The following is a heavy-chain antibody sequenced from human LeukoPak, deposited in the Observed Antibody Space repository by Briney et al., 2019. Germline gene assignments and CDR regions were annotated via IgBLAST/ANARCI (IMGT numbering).Heavy chain of an antibody. CDR1: GFTFSSYA. D-gene: IGHD3-9*01. CDR3: ARDFDQSSGY. Sequence: QPGGSLRLSCAASGFTFSSYAMHWVRQAPGKGLEWVAFISYNGNNKYYADSVQGRFTISRDNSKNTLYLQMSGLRAKDTAVYYCARDFDQSSGYWGQGTLVTVSS. V-gene: IGHV3-30-3*01. CDR2: ISYNGNNK. J-gene: IGHJ4*02.